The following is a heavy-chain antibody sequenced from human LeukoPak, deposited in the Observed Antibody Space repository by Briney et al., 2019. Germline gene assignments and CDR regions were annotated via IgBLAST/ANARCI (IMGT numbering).Heavy chain of an antibody. CDR1: GFTFSSYW. Sequence: GGSLRLSCAASGFTFSSYWMHWVRQAPGKGLVWVSRINSDGSSTSCADSVKGRFTISRDNAKNTLYLQMNSLRAEDTAVYYCAKEIWPTVTTPGWTYFDYWGQGALVTVSS. V-gene: IGHV3-74*01. D-gene: IGHD4-17*01. CDR2: INSDGSST. CDR3: AKEIWPTVTTPGWTYFDY. J-gene: IGHJ4*02.